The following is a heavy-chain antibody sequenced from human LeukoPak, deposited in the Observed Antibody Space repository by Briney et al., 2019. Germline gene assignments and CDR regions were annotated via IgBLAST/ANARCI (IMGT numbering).Heavy chain of an antibody. V-gene: IGHV4-4*07. Sequence: SSETLSLTCTVSGGSISSYYWSWIRQPAGKGLEWIGRIYTSGSTNYNPSLKSRVTMSVDTSKNQFSLKLSSVTAADTAVYYCASSYYDFWSGYYLDAFDIWGQGTMVTVSS. CDR2: IYTSGST. CDR3: ASSYYDFWSGYYLDAFDI. J-gene: IGHJ3*02. D-gene: IGHD3-3*01. CDR1: GGSISSYY.